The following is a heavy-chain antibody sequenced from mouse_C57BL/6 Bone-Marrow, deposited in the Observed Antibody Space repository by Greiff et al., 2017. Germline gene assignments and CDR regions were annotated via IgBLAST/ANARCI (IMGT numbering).Heavy chain of an antibody. V-gene: IGHV5-12*01. CDR1: GFTFSDYY. Sequence: EVHLVESGGGLVQPGGSLKLSCAASGFTFSDYYMYWVRQTPEKRLEWVAYISNGGGSTYYPDTVKGRFTISRDNAKNTLFLQMSRLKSEDTAMYYCARRTNYYGISYWYFDVWGTGTTVTVAS. CDR3: ARRTNYYGISYWYFDV. J-gene: IGHJ1*03. CDR2: ISNGGGST. D-gene: IGHD1-1*01.